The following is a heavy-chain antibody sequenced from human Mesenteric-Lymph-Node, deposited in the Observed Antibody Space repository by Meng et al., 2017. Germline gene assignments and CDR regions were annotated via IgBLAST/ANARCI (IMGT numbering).Heavy chain of an antibody. D-gene: IGHD5-24*01. CDR1: GGSISSYY. V-gene: IGHV3-23*01. CDR3: ARAFQRDGYRHIDY. J-gene: IGHJ4*02. Sequence: ETLSLTCTVSGGSISSYYWSWIRQPPGKGLEWVSAISGSGGSTYYADSVKGRFTISRDNSKNTLYLQMNSLRAEDTAVYYCARAFQRDGYRHIDYWGQGTLVTVSS. CDR2: ISGSGGST.